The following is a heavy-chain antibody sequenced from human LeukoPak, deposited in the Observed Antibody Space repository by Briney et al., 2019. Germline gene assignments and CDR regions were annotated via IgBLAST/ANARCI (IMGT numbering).Heavy chain of an antibody. J-gene: IGHJ4*02. Sequence: SETLSLTCTVSGGSISSGGYYWSWIRQHPGKGLEWIGYICYSGSTYYNPSLKSRVTISVDTSKNQFSLKLSSVTAADTAVYYCARIDIVATTPDYWGQGTLVTVSS. D-gene: IGHD5-12*01. CDR3: ARIDIVATTPDY. V-gene: IGHV4-31*03. CDR2: ICYSGST. CDR1: GGSISSGGYY.